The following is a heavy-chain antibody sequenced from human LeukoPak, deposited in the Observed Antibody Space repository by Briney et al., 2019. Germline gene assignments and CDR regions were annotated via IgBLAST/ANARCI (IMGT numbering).Heavy chain of an antibody. Sequence: PGGSLRLSCAASGFTFSSYSMNWVRQAPGKGLEWVSSISSSSSYIYYADSVKGRFTISRDNAKNSLYLQMNSLRAEDTAVYYRARDRRGMATIFDYWGQGTLVTVSS. CDR1: GFTFSSYS. D-gene: IGHD5-24*01. J-gene: IGHJ4*02. CDR2: ISSSSSYI. CDR3: ARDRRGMATIFDY. V-gene: IGHV3-21*01.